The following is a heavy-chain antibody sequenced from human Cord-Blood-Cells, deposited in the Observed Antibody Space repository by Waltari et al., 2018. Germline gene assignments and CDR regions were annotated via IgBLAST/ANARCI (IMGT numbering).Heavy chain of an antibody. Sequence: QVQLQQWGAGLLKPSETLSLTCAVYGGSFSGYYWSWLRQPPGKGLEWIGEINHSGSTNYNPSRKSRVTISVDTSKNQFSLKLSSVTAADTAVYYCARGRGLSSSWYPNYMDVWGKGTTVTVSS. CDR2: INHSGST. V-gene: IGHV4-34*01. CDR3: ARGRGLSSSWYPNYMDV. D-gene: IGHD6-13*01. J-gene: IGHJ6*03. CDR1: GGSFSGYY.